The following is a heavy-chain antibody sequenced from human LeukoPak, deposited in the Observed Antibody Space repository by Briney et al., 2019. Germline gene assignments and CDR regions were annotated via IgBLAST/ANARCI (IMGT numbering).Heavy chain of an antibody. D-gene: IGHD2-2*01. V-gene: IGHV1-69*05. CDR1: GGTFSSYA. CDR2: IIPIFGTA. Sequence: PGASVKVSCKASGGTFSSYAISWVRQAPGQGLEWMGGIIPIFGTANHAQKFQGRVTITTDESTSTAYMELSSLRSEDTAVYYCASWAPSGYCSSTSCYVSGLDYWGQGTLVTVSS. CDR3: ASWAPSGYCSSTSCYVSGLDY. J-gene: IGHJ4*02.